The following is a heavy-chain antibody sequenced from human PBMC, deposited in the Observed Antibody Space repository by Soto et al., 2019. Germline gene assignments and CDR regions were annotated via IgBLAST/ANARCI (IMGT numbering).Heavy chain of an antibody. CDR1: GFTFSSYS. D-gene: IGHD3-22*01. CDR3: ARQPDSSGPGINYYGMDV. V-gene: IGHV3-21*01. Sequence: GGSLRLSCAASGFTFSSYSMNWVRQAPGKGLEWVSSISSSSSYIYYADSVKGRFTISRDNAKNSLYLQMNSLRAEDTAVYYFARQPDSSGPGINYYGMDVWGQGTTVTVSS. CDR2: ISSSSSYI. J-gene: IGHJ6*02.